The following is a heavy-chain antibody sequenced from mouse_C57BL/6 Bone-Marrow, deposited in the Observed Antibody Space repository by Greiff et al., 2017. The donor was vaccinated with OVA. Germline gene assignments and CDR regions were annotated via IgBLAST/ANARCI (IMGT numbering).Heavy chain of an antibody. J-gene: IGHJ3*01. V-gene: IGHV5-6*01. CDR3: ARPLITTVVATGGPWFAY. D-gene: IGHD1-1*01. Sequence: EVMLVESGGDLVKPGGSLKLSCAASGFTFSSYGMSWVRQTPDKRLEWVATISSGGSYTYYPDSVKGRFTISRDNAKNTLYLQMSSLKSEDTAMYYCARPLITTVVATGGPWFAYWGQGTLVTVSA. CDR2: ISSGGSYT. CDR1: GFTFSSYG.